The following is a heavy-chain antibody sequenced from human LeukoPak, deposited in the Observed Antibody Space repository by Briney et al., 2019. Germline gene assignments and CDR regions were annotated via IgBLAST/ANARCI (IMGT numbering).Heavy chain of an antibody. CDR1: GYTFTSYY. D-gene: IGHD3-3*01. V-gene: IGHV1-46*01. Sequence: ASVKVSCKASGYTFTSYYMHWVRQAPGQGLEWMGIINPSGGSTSYAQKFQGRVTMTRDTSTSTAYMELRSLRSDDTAVYYCARDHGHYDFRYAPNWFDPWGQGTLVTVSS. CDR2: INPSGGST. J-gene: IGHJ5*02. CDR3: ARDHGHYDFRYAPNWFDP.